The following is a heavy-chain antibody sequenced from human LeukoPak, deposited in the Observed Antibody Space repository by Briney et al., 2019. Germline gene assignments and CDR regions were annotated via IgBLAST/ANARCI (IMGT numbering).Heavy chain of an antibody. CDR2: ISGSGGST. J-gene: IGHJ6*03. Sequence: GGSLRLSCAASGFTFSSYGMSWVRQAPGKGLEWVSAISGSGGSTYYADSVKGRFTISRDNSKNTLYLQMNSLRAEDTAVYYCAKAVTYYYDSSGYYGSYYYMDVWGKGTTVTVSS. CDR3: AKAVTYYYDSSGYYGSYYYMDV. CDR1: GFTFSSYG. D-gene: IGHD3-22*01. V-gene: IGHV3-23*01.